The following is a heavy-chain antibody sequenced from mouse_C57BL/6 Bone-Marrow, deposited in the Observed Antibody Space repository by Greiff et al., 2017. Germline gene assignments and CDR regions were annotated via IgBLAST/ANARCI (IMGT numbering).Heavy chain of an antibody. CDR3: ARPDCKGRAMDY. Sequence: EVQGVESGGDLVKPGGSLKLSCAASGFTFSSYGMSWVRQTPDQRLEWVATISSGGSYPYYPDSVKGRVTLPRDNAKNTLYLQMSSLKSEDTAVYYCARPDCKGRAMDYWGQGTSVTVSS. CDR1: GFTFSSYG. V-gene: IGHV5-6*01. J-gene: IGHJ4*01. CDR2: ISSGGSYP.